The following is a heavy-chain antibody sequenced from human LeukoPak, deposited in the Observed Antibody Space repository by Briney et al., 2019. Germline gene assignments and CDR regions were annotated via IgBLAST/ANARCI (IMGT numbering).Heavy chain of an antibody. CDR3: ARTVNYYDTSGYSYYFDY. CDR1: GGSISSYY. CDR2: IYYKGST. V-gene: IGHV4-59*01. Sequence: SETLSLTCTVSGGSISSYYWSWIRQPPGKGLEWIGYIYYKGSTNYNPSLRSRVTISADTSKNLFSLKLSSVTTADTAVYYCARTVNYYDTSGYSYYFDYWGQGTLVTVSS. J-gene: IGHJ4*02. D-gene: IGHD3-22*01.